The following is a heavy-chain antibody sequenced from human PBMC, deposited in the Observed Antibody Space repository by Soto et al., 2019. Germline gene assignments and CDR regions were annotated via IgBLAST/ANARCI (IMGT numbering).Heavy chain of an antibody. CDR1: GGTFSSYA. Sequence: QVQLVQSGAEVKKPGSSVKVSCKASGGTFSSYAISWVRQAPGQGLEWMGGIIPIFGTANYAKKFQGRVTITADECTSTAYMELSSLRSEDTAVYYCARARRDGYNDYYYYGMDVWGQGTTVTVSS. CDR2: IIPIFGTA. V-gene: IGHV1-69*01. CDR3: ARARRDGYNDYYYYGMDV. D-gene: IGHD5-12*01. J-gene: IGHJ6*02.